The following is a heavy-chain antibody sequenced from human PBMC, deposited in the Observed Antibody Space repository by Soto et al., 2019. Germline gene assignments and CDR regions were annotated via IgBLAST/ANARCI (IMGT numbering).Heavy chain of an antibody. D-gene: IGHD6-19*01. CDR1: GFTFSSYA. Sequence: GWSLRLSCAASGFTFSSYAMSWVRQAPGKGLEWVSSISGSGGSTYYADSVKGRFTISRDNSKNTLYLQMNSLRAEDTAVYYCAKDRLAVAGECDYWGQGTLVTVSS. CDR2: ISGSGGST. CDR3: AKDRLAVAGECDY. J-gene: IGHJ4*02. V-gene: IGHV3-23*01.